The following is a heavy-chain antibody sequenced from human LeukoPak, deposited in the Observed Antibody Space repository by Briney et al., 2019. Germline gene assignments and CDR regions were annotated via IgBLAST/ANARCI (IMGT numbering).Heavy chain of an antibody. CDR2: ISYDGSNK. CDR1: GFTFSSYA. CDR3: ARVEMGPYYYDSSGYPDAFDI. J-gene: IGHJ3*02. V-gene: IGHV3-30-3*01. D-gene: IGHD3-22*01. Sequence: GGSLRLSCAASGFTFSSYAMHWVRQAPGKGLEWVAVISYDGSNKYYADSVKGRFTISRDNSKNTLYLQMNSLRAEDTAVYYCARVEMGPYYYDSSGYPDAFDIWGQGTMVTVSS.